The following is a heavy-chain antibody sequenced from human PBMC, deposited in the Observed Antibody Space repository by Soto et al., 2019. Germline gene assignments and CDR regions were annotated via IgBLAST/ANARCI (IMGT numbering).Heavy chain of an antibody. CDR2: IIPIFGTP. J-gene: IGHJ4*02. CDR3: ARDRDYYGSGNYYNRIDF. CDR1: XXXFNTYA. Sequence: QVQLVQSGPEVKEPGSSVKLXXKVSXXXFNTYAISWLRQAPGQGLEWMGGIIPIFGTPNYAQRFQGRVTITADESTSTAYMELSRLRSDDTAVYYCARDRDYYGSGNYYNRIDFWGQGTLVSVSS. D-gene: IGHD3-10*01. V-gene: IGHV1-69*01.